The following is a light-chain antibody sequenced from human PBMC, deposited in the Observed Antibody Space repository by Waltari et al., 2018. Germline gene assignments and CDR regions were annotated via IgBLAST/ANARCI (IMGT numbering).Light chain of an antibody. CDR2: AAS. Sequence: SKSPSYLLACVGNSVTIGFRSSQSVSTFLNWYQHKSGRAPRLLFSAASTFSSGVPSRFSGSGSGTDFTLTISGLQADDIAVYYCQQGLTSPRFTFGGGTKVQIK. CDR1: QSVSTF. J-gene: IGKJ4*01. V-gene: IGKV1-39*01. CDR3: QQGLTSPRFT.